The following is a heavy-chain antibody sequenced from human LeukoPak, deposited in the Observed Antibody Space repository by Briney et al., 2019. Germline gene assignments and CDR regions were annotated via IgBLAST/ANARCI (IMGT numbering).Heavy chain of an antibody. CDR2: IYYSGST. J-gene: IGHJ4*02. Sequence: SETLSLTCTVSGGSISSSSYYWGWIRQPPGKGLEWVGSIYYSGSTYYNPSLKSRVTISVDTSKNQFSLKLSSVTAADTAVYYCARQNDYGDSLYYFDYWGQGTLVTVSS. CDR3: ARQNDYGDSLYYFDY. V-gene: IGHV4-39*01. CDR1: GGSISSSSYY. D-gene: IGHD4-17*01.